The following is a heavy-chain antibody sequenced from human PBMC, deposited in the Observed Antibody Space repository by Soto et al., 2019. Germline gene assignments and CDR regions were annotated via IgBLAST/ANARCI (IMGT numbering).Heavy chain of an antibody. CDR3: ARRFAAPGKNWFDP. CDR1: GGSISSSSYY. V-gene: IGHV4-39*01. D-gene: IGHD2-15*01. J-gene: IGHJ5*02. CDR2: IYYSGST. Sequence: TETLSLNCTVSGGSISSSSYYWGWIRQPPGKGLEWIGSIYYSGSTYYNPSLKSRVTISVDTSKNQFSLKLSSVTAADTAVYYCARRFAAPGKNWFDPWGQGTVVTVS.